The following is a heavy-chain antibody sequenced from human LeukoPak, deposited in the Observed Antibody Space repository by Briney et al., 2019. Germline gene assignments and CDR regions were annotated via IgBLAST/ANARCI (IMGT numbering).Heavy chain of an antibody. CDR1: GYSFTNYD. D-gene: IGHD1/OR15-1a*01. CDR2: MNPNSGIT. CDR3: AKDDGGTARPEVWFDP. Sequence: ASVKVSCKASGYSFTNYDINWVRQATGQGLEWMGWMNPNSGITAYAQKFQGRVTITRNTSISTAYMELSSLRSEDTAVYYCAKDDGGTARPEVWFDPWGQGTLVTVSS. V-gene: IGHV1-8*03. J-gene: IGHJ5*02.